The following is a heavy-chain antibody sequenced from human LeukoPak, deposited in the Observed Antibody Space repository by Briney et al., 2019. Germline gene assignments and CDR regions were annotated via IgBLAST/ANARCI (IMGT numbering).Heavy chain of an antibody. Sequence: PSETLSLTCAVYGESINGYYWSWVRQPPGEGLEWIGEIYESGTTKYNPSLKSRVAISMVPSKQQFSLRLSSVTAADTAVYYCARGAWATRLASWGLGTPVIVSS. V-gene: IGHV4-34*01. D-gene: IGHD2-15*01. J-gene: IGHJ4*02. CDR2: IYESGTT. CDR3: ARGAWATRLAS. CDR1: GESINGYY.